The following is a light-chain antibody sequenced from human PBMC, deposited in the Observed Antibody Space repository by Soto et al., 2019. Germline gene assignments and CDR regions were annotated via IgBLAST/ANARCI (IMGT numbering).Light chain of an antibody. CDR3: QQYNSYSLWT. J-gene: IGKJ1*01. V-gene: IGKV1-33*01. CDR1: QDISNY. CDR2: DAS. Sequence: DIQMTQSPSSLSASVGDRVTITCQASQDISNYLNWYQQKPGKAPKLLIYDASNLETGVPSRFSGSGSGTEFTLTINSLQPDDFATYYCQQYNSYSLWTFGQGTKVDIK.